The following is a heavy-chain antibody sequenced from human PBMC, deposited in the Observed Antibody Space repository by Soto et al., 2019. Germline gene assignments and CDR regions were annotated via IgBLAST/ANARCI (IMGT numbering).Heavy chain of an antibody. CDR3: AKAGWADYGDYGGAFDI. Sequence: GGSLRLSCAASGFTFSSYAMSWVRQAPGKGLEWVSAISGSGGSTYYADSVKGRFTISRDNSKNTLYLQMNSLRAEDTAVYYCAKAGWADYGDYGGAFDIWGQGTMVTV. J-gene: IGHJ3*02. V-gene: IGHV3-23*01. CDR1: GFTFSSYA. D-gene: IGHD4-17*01. CDR2: ISGSGGST.